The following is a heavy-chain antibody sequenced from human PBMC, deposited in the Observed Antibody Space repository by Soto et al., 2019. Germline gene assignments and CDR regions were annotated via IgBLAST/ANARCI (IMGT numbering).Heavy chain of an antibody. J-gene: IGHJ6*02. CDR1: GFTFSSYG. Sequence: QVQLVESGGGVVQPGRSLRLSCAASGFTFSSYGMHWVRQAPGKGLEWVAVISYDGSNKYYADSVKGRFTISRDNSKNTLYLQMTSLRAEDTAVYYCAKDRGSGWYSVGGMDVWGQGTTVTVSS. CDR3: AKDRGSGWYSVGGMDV. V-gene: IGHV3-30*18. CDR2: ISYDGSNK. D-gene: IGHD6-19*01.